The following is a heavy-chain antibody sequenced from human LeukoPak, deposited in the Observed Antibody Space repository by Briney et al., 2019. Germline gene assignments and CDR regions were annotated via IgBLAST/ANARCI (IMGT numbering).Heavy chain of an antibody. CDR1: GFTFSSYW. CDR3: AREPRAGYSSSWYRDYYYYYMDV. Sequence: PGGSLRLSCAASGFTFSSYWMSWVRQAPGKGLEWVANIKQDGSEKYYVDSVKGRFTISRDNAKNSLYLQMNSLRAEDTAVYYCAREPRAGYSSSWYRDYYYYYMDVWGKGTTVTISS. CDR2: IKQDGSEK. V-gene: IGHV3-7*01. J-gene: IGHJ6*03. D-gene: IGHD6-13*01.